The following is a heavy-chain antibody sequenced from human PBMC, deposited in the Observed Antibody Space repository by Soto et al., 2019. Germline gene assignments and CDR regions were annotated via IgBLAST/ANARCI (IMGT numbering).Heavy chain of an antibody. Sequence: QVQLQQWGAGLLKPSETLSLTCAVYGGSFSGYYWSWIRQPPGKGLEWIGEINHSGSTNYNPSLKNRVTISVDTSKNQFSLKLSSVTAADTAVYYCAGQYCSGGSCYGDYWGQGTLVTVSS. CDR2: INHSGST. CDR1: GGSFSGYY. V-gene: IGHV4-34*01. D-gene: IGHD2-15*01. CDR3: AGQYCSGGSCYGDY. J-gene: IGHJ4*02.